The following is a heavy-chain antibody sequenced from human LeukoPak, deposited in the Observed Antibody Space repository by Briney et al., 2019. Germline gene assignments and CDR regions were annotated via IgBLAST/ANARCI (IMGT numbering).Heavy chain of an antibody. CDR3: ARSPWVPAAIRWKDWFDP. Sequence: PSETLSLTCTVSGGSISSGDYYWSWIRQPPGKGLEWIGYIYYSGSTYYNPSLKSRVTISVDTSKNQFSLKLSSVTAAGTAVYYCARSPWVPAAIRWKDWFDPWGQGTLVTVSS. CDR1: GGSISSGDYY. CDR2: IYYSGST. J-gene: IGHJ5*02. V-gene: IGHV4-30-4*01. D-gene: IGHD2-2*01.